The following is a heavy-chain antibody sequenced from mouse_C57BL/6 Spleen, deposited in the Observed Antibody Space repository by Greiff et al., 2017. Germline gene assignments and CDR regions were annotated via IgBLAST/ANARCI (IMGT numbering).Heavy chain of an antibody. Sequence: EVKLVESGGDLVKPGGSLKLSCAASGFTFSSYGMSWVRQTPDKRLEWVATISSGGSYTYYPDSVKGRFTISRDNAHNTLYLQMSSLKSEDTAMYYCARNYDYGGPHYFDYWGEGTTLTVSS. J-gene: IGHJ2*01. D-gene: IGHD2-4*01. CDR2: ISSGGSYT. V-gene: IGHV5-6*01. CDR3: ARNYDYGGPHYFDY. CDR1: GFTFSSYG.